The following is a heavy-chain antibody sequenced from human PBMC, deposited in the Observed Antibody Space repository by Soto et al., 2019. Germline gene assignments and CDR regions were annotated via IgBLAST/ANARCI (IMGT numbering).Heavy chain of an antibody. CDR2: ISSSGSTI. V-gene: IGHV3-48*03. CDR1: GFTFSSYE. CDR3: ARGSVDGMDV. J-gene: IGHJ6*02. Sequence: LRLSCAASGFTFSSYEMNWVRQAPGKGLEWVSYISSSGSTIYYADSVKGRFTISRDNAKNSLYLQMNSLRAEDTAVYYCARGSVDGMDVWGQGTTVTVSS.